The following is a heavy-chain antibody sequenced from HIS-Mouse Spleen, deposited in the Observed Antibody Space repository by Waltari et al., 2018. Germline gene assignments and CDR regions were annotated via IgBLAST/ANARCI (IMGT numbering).Heavy chain of an antibody. Sequence: QLQLQESGPGLVTPSEPLSLTCTLSGCSIRRISYSSGGIRPPPGKGLEWIGSIYYSGSTYYNPSLKSRVTISVDTSKNQFSLKLSSVTAADTAVYYCAREIPYSSSWYDWYFDLWGRGTLVTVSS. V-gene: IGHV4-39*07. CDR3: AREIPYSSSWYDWYFDL. D-gene: IGHD6-13*01. CDR1: GCSIRRISYS. J-gene: IGHJ2*01. CDR2: IYYSGST.